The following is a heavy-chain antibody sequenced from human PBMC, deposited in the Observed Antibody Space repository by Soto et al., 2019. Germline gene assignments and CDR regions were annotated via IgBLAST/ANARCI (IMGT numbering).Heavy chain of an antibody. V-gene: IGHV1-18*01. Sequence: ASVKVSCKASGYTFTNSGISWVRQAPGQGLEWMGWISTDNGNTNYAQHLQGRVSMTTDTSTSTAYMDLRSLRSDDTAVYYCAREAAAGTLDYWGQGTLVTVSS. CDR3: AREAAAGTLDY. CDR1: GYTFTNSG. D-gene: IGHD6-13*01. J-gene: IGHJ4*02. CDR2: ISTDNGNT.